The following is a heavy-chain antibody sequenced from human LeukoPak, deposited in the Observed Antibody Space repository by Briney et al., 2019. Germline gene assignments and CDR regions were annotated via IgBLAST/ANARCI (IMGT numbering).Heavy chain of an antibody. Sequence: SVKVSCKASGGTFSSYAISWVRQAPGQGLEWMGGIIPIFGTANYAQKFQGRVTITADKSTSTAYMELSSVRSEDTAVYYCARDQGSYGDFDYWGQGTLVTVSS. CDR3: ARDQGSYGDFDY. V-gene: IGHV1-69*06. CDR2: IIPIFGTA. D-gene: IGHD4/OR15-4a*01. J-gene: IGHJ4*02. CDR1: GGTFSSYA.